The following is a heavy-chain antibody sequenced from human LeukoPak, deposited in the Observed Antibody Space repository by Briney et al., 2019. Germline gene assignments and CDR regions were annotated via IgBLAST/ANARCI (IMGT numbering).Heavy chain of an antibody. D-gene: IGHD6-6*01. CDR2: INPSGGST. CDR1: GYTFTSYY. J-gene: IGHJ4*02. Sequence: ASVKVSCKASGYTFTSYYMHWVRQAPRQGLEWMGIINPSGGSTSYAQKFQGRVTMTRDMSTSTVYMELSSLRSEDTAVYYCAGEYSSSGAFDYWGQGTLVTVSS. CDR3: AGEYSSSGAFDY. V-gene: IGHV1-46*01.